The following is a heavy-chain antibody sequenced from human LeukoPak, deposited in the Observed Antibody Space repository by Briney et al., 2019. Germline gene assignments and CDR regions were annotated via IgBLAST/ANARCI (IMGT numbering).Heavy chain of an antibody. D-gene: IGHD5-18*01. Sequence: GGSLRLSCAASGFTFSSYGMHWVRQAPGKGLEWVAAISYDGSNKYYADSVKGRFTISRDNSKNTLYLQMNSLRAEDTAVYYCANTVDTAVSTTFDYWGQGTLVTVSS. V-gene: IGHV3-30*18. CDR1: GFTFSSYG. CDR3: ANTVDTAVSTTFDY. CDR2: ISYDGSNK. J-gene: IGHJ4*02.